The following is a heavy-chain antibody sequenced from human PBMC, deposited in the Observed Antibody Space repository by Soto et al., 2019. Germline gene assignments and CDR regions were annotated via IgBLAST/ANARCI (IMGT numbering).Heavy chain of an antibody. CDR2: VYRSGAA. CDR3: ARDDPYALDVAGYFDF. V-gene: IGHV4-38-2*02. CDR1: GYSISTGYY. D-gene: IGHD6-19*01. J-gene: IGHJ4*02. Sequence: PSETLSLTCTVSGYSISTGYYWAWVRQSPGKGLEWIGSVYRSGAAYYSPTLKSRVTISVDTSKNQFSLHLKSVTAADAAVYYCARDDPYALDVAGYFDFWGQGTPVTVSS.